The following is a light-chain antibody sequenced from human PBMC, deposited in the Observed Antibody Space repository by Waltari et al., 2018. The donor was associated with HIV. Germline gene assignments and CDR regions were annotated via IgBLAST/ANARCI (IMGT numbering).Light chain of an antibody. CDR1: SSDVGIYNI. Sequence: SALTQPASVSGSPGQSITISCTGTSSDVGIYNIVSWYQQYPGKAPKLMIYEGSKRPSGVANRFCCAKSGNTASLIISVRQTEDEADYYCCSYAGSFVVFGGGTKLTVL. CDR3: CSYAGSFVV. J-gene: IGLJ2*01. V-gene: IGLV2-23*01. CDR2: EGS.